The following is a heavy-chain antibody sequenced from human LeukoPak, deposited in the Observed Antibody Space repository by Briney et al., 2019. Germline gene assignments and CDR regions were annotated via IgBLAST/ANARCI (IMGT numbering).Heavy chain of an antibody. Sequence: GGSLRLSCAASGFTFSDHYMDWVRQAPGKGLEWVGRSRNKANSYTTEYAASVKGRFTISRDVSKNSPYLQMNSLKTEDTAMYYCTRVGDCSNNRCYGAVDYWGQGTLVTVSS. V-gene: IGHV3-72*01. J-gene: IGHJ4*02. D-gene: IGHD2-2*01. CDR3: TRVGDCSNNRCYGAVDY. CDR2: SRNKANSYTT. CDR1: GFTFSDHY.